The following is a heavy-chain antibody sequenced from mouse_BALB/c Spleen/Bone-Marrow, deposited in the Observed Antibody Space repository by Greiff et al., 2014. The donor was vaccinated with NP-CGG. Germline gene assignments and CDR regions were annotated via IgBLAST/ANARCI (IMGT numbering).Heavy chain of an antibody. Sequence: QVQLNESGPQLVRPGASVKISCKASGYSFTSYWMHWVKQRPGQGLEWIGMIDPSDSETRLNQKFKDKATLTVDKSSSTAYMQLSSLTLEDSAVYYCARDGITTATYYYAIDFWGPGTSVTVSS. CDR2: IDPSDSET. D-gene: IGHD1-2*01. CDR3: ARDGITTATYYYAIDF. CDR1: GYSFTSYW. J-gene: IGHJ4*01. V-gene: IGHV1S126*01.